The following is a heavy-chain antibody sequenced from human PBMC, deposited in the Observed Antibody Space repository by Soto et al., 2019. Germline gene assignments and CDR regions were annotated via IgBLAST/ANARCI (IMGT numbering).Heavy chain of an antibody. CDR2: IWYDGSNK. J-gene: IGHJ2*01. V-gene: IGHV3-33*01. Sequence: QVQLVESGGGVVQPGRSLRLSCAASGFTFRNYGMHWVRQAPGKGLEWVAVIWYDGSNKYYADSVKGRFTISRDNSKSTLHLQMNSLRAEETAVYYCTRDVSSRYFDLWGRGSLVTVTS. CDR3: TRDVSSRYFDL. CDR1: GFTFRNYG.